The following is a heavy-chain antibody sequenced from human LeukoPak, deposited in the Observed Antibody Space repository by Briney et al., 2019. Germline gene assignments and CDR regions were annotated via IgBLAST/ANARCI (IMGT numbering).Heavy chain of an antibody. CDR2: IYSGGST. CDR3: ARDSGPGYDFWSGYYMGDYFDY. D-gene: IGHD3-3*01. J-gene: IGHJ4*02. Sequence: GGSLRLSCAASGFTVSSNYMSWVRQAPGKGLEWVSVIYSGGSTYYADSVKGRFTISRDNSKNTLYLQMNSLRAEDTAVYYCARDSGPGYDFWSGYYMGDYFDYWGQGTLVTVSS. V-gene: IGHV3-53*01. CDR1: GFTVSSNY.